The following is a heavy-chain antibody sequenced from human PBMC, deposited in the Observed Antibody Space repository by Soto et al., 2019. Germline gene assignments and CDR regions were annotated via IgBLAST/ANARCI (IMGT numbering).Heavy chain of an antibody. D-gene: IGHD6-13*01. V-gene: IGHV1-2*02. CDR3: ARGSGTAAGLFDY. CDR1: GDTFTGYY. J-gene: IGHJ4*02. CDR2: INPNSGDT. Sequence: GASVKVSCKASGDTFTGYYMHWVRQATGQGLEWMGWINPNSGDTNYAQKFQGRVTMTTNTSTSTAYMELSSLRSDDTAVYYCARGSGTAAGLFDYWGQGTLVTVSS.